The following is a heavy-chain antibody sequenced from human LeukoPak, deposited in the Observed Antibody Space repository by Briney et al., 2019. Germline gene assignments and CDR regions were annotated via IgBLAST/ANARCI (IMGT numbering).Heavy chain of an antibody. CDR1: GFTFSNAW. V-gene: IGHV3-15*07. CDR3: TTELVTMIVVVIWAFDI. J-gene: IGHJ3*02. Sequence: GGSLRLSCAASGFTFSNAWMNWVRQASGKGLEWVARIKSKTDGGTTDYAALVKGRFTISRDDSKNTLDLQMNSLKTEDKAVYYCTTELVTMIVVVIWAFDIWGQGTMVTVSS. D-gene: IGHD3-22*01. CDR2: IKSKTDGGTT.